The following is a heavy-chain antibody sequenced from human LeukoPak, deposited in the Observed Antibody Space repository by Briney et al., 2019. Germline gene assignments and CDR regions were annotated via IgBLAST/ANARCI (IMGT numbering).Heavy chain of an antibody. J-gene: IGHJ3*02. CDR2: IRSKANSYAT. CDR3: TRHYDILTGYYGGAFDI. Sequence: PGGSLKLSCAASVFTLSGSAMRWVRQASGKGLEWVGRIRSKANSYATAYAASVKGRFTISRDDSKNTAYLQMNSLKTEDTAVYYCTRHYDILTGYYGGAFDIWGQGTMVTVSS. D-gene: IGHD3-9*01. CDR1: VFTLSGSA. V-gene: IGHV3-73*01.